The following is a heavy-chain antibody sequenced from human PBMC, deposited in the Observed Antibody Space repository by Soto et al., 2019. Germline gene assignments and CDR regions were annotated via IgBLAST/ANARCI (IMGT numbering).Heavy chain of an antibody. CDR1: GFSLSSTRMA. Sequence: QITLKESGPTLVKPTQTLTLTCTFSGFSLSSTRMAVGWIRQPPGKALEWLALIYWDDDKRYSPFLKSRLTIXXXTXKTQVVITMSNMDPVDTARYYCAHIVVAGLGYYFDYWGQGTLVTVSS. J-gene: IGHJ4*02. CDR2: IYWDDDK. D-gene: IGHD6-19*01. V-gene: IGHV2-5*02. CDR3: AHIVVAGLGYYFDY.